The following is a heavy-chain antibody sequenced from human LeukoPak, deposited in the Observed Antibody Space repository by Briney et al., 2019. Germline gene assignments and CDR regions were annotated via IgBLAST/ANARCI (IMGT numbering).Heavy chain of an antibody. CDR1: GDNVSSNSVG. CDR3: ARAHNWAFDY. Sequence: SQTLSLTCVISGDNVSSNSVGWNWIRQSPSRGLGWLGRTYYRSKWYSDFAESVKSRIIINPDTSKNQFSLQLNSVTPEDTAVYYCARAHNWAFDYWGQGTLVTVSS. J-gene: IGHJ4*02. CDR2: TYYRSKWYS. D-gene: IGHD1-20*01. V-gene: IGHV6-1*01.